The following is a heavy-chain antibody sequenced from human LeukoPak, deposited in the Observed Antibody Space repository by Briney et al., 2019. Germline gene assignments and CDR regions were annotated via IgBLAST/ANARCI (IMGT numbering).Heavy chain of an antibody. CDR1: GFPFNTYS. J-gene: IGHJ4*02. CDR3: AKGHGSSWSFIDY. D-gene: IGHD6-13*01. V-gene: IGHV3-48*01. Sequence: GGSLRLSCAASGFPFNTYSMNWVRQAPGKGLEWVSYISSTSTIYYADSVKGRFTISRDNANNSLHLQMNSLRAEDTAVYYCAKGHGSSWSFIDYWGQGTLVTVSS. CDR2: ISSTSTI.